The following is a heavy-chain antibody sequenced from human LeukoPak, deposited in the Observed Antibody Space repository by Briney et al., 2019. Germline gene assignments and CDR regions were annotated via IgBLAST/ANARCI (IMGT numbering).Heavy chain of an antibody. CDR2: MNPNSGNT. J-gene: IGHJ5*02. V-gene: IGHV1-8*01. CDR3: ARGKKFVASDVYWFDP. D-gene: IGHD2-15*01. Sequence: ASVKVSCKASGYNLTSYDINWVRRATGQGLEWMGWMNPNSGNTGYAQKFQGRVSMTRNTSISTAYMDVHSLISDDTAVYYCARGKKFVASDVYWFDPWGQGTLVTVSS. CDR1: GYNLTSYD.